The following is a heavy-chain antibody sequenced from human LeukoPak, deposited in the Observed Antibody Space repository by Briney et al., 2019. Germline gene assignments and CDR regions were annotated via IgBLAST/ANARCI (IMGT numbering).Heavy chain of an antibody. CDR2: ISGSGGST. D-gene: IGHD2-2*01. Sequence: PGGSLRLSCAASGFTFSSYAMSWVRQAPGKGLEWVSAISGSGGSTYYADSVKGRFTISRDNPKNTLYLQMNSLRAEDTAVYYCALPVTGLISNWFDPWGQGTPVTVSS. CDR1: GFTFSSYA. CDR3: ALPVTGLISNWFDP. V-gene: IGHV3-23*01. J-gene: IGHJ5*02.